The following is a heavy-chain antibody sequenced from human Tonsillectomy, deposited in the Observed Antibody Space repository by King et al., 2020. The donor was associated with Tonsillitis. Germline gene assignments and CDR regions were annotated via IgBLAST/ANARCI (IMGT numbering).Heavy chain of an antibody. CDR1: GFTFSSFA. J-gene: IGHJ6*02. D-gene: IGHD3-3*01. Sequence: VQLVESGGGLVQPGGSLRLSCAASGFTFSSFAMSWVRQAPGKGLEWVSAISGSGGGTYYADSVKGRFTISRDNSKKTLCLQMNSLRAEDTAVYYCAKDDSTYYDFWSGYPDTYYYGMDVWGQGTTVTVSS. CDR2: ISGSGGGT. CDR3: AKDDSTYYDFWSGYPDTYYYGMDV. V-gene: IGHV3-23*04.